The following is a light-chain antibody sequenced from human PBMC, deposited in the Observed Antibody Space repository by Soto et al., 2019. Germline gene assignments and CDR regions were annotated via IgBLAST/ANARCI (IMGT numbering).Light chain of an antibody. V-gene: IGKV1-5*03. CDR2: KAS. J-gene: IGKJ1*01. CDR3: QQYNSYSRT. Sequence: DIQMTQSPSTLSASVGDRVTISCRASQSISSWLAWYQQKPGKAPKLLIYKASSLQSGVPSRFSGSGAGTEVTLTLSSLQPDDFATYYCQQYNSYSRTFGQGTMVEIK. CDR1: QSISSW.